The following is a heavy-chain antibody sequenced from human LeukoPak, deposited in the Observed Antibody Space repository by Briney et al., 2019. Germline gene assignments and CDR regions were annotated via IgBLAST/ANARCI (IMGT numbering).Heavy chain of an antibody. J-gene: IGHJ5*02. D-gene: IGHD5-18*01. CDR1: GFTFSNYW. CDR2: IKSNGSST. V-gene: IGHV3-74*01. CDR3: AKGAYSYGSSS. Sequence: GGSLRLSCAASGFTFSNYWMHWVRQAPGKGLVWVSRIKSNGSSTTYASSVKGRFNISRDNYKNTLYLKMNSLRAEETAVYYCAKGAYSYGSSSWGQGTLVTVSS.